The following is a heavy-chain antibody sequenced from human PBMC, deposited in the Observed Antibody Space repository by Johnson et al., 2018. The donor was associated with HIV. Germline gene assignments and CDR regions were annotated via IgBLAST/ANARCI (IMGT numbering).Heavy chain of an antibody. D-gene: IGHD3-22*01. V-gene: IGHV3-13*01. CDR1: GFTLSRYD. CDR2: IGTSGDT. Sequence: VQLVESGGGLVQPGGSLRLSCAASGFTLSRYDMHWVRQPTGKGLEWVSGIGTSGDTYSVSVKGRFTVSRENAKNFLYLQMNSLRAEDTAVYYCAKDPYDSSGYRRDAFDIWGQGTMVSVSS. CDR3: AKDPYDSSGYRRDAFDI. J-gene: IGHJ3*02.